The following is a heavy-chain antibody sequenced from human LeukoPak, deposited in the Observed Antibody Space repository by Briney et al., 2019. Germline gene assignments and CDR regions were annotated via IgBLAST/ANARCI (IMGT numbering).Heavy chain of an antibody. Sequence: GRSLRLSCAASGFTFGDYAMHWVRQAPGKGLEWVSGISGNSGSIDYADSVKGRFTISRDNSKNTLYLQMNSLRAEDTALYYCAKELTGYSSSRAFDPWGQGTLVTVSS. CDR3: AKELTGYSSSRAFDP. J-gene: IGHJ5*02. CDR1: GFTFGDYA. CDR2: ISGNSGSI. D-gene: IGHD6-13*01. V-gene: IGHV3-9*01.